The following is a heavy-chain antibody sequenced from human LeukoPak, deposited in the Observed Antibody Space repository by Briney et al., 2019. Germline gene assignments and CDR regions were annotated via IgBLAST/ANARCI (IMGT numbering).Heavy chain of an antibody. V-gene: IGHV4-59*01. CDR2: IYYSGST. J-gene: IGHJ4*02. CDR1: GGSISSYY. Sequence: SETLSLTCTVSGGSISSYYWSWIRQPPGKGLEWIGYIYYSGSTNYNPSLKSRVTISVDTSKNQFSLKLSSVTAADTAVYYCARVGARNLFDYWGQETLVTVSS. D-gene: IGHD1-26*01. CDR3: ARVGARNLFDY.